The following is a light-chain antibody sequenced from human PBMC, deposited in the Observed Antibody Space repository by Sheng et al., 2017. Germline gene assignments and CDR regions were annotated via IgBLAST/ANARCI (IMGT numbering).Light chain of an antibody. J-gene: IGLJ2*01. CDR1: SSNIGAGYD. CDR2: DNN. V-gene: IGLV1-40*01. Sequence: QSVLTQPPSVSGAPGQRVTISCTGSSSNIGAGYDVHWYQQLPGSAPKLLIYDNNNRPSGVPDRFSGSKSGTSASLAITGLQAEDEADYYCQSFDINLIGSGIFGGGTKLTVL. CDR3: QSFDINLIGSGI.